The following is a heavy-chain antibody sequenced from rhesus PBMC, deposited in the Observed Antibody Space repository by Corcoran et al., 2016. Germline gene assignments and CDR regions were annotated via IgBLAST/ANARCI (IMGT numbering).Heavy chain of an antibody. J-gene: IGHJ5-1*01. D-gene: IGHD6-25*01. V-gene: IGHV4-147*01. Sequence: QVQLQESGPGLVKPSETLSLTCAVSGYSISSNYWSWIRQPPGKGLEWIGYIYGSSGSTYSNPSLKSRVTISTATSKNQFSLKLSSVTAADTAVYYCARDVGIAAAGVVWGPGVLVTVSS. CDR3: ARDVGIAAAGVV. CDR2: IYGSSGST. CDR1: GYSISSNY.